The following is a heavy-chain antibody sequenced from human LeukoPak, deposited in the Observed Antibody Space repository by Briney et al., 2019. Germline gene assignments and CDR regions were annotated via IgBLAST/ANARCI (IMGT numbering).Heavy chain of an antibody. D-gene: IGHD5-18*01. CDR3: ARASSRGYSYGQDY. J-gene: IGHJ4*02. CDR1: GFXFSDYY. V-gene: IGHV3-11*05. CDR2: ISSSSSHT. Sequence: PGGSLRLSCAASGFXFSDYYISWVRQAPGKGLEWVSDISSSSSHTNYADSVKGRFTISRDNAKNSLHLQMNSLRAEDTAVYYCARASSRGYSYGQDYWGQETLVTVSS.